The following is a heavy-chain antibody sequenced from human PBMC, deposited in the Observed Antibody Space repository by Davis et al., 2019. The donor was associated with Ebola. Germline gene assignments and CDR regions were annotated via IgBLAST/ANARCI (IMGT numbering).Heavy chain of an antibody. CDR3: TSTDYSNYRPFDY. CDR1: GFTFSNAW. Sequence: GESLKISCAASGFTFSNAWMSWVRQAPGKGLEWVGRIRSKANSYATAYAASVKGRFTISRDDSKNTAYLQMNSLKTEDTAVYYCTSTDYSNYRPFDYWGQGTLVTVSS. J-gene: IGHJ4*02. D-gene: IGHD4-11*01. CDR2: IRSKANSYAT. V-gene: IGHV3-73*01.